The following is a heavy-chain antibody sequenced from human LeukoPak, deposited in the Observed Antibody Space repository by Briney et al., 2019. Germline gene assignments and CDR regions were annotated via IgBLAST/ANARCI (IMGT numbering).Heavy chain of an antibody. CDR2: INACNGNR. V-gene: IGHV1-3*01. J-gene: IGHJ4*02. CDR1: GYTYTSYA. Sequence: ASVKVSCKASGYTYTSYAMHWVRQAPGQRLEGRGWINACNGNRKYSQKFQGRVAITKDTSASTGYMEMSSLKSEDTAVYYCARVYYGSRVKIYYFDYWGQGTLVTVSS. CDR3: ARVYYGSRVKIYYFDY. D-gene: IGHD3-10*01.